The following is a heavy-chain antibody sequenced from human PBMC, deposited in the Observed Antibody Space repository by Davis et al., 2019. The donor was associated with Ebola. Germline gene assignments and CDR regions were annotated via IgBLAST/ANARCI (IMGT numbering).Heavy chain of an antibody. CDR2: INHSGST. V-gene: IGHV4-34*01. Sequence: GSLRLSCAVYGGTFSDYYWSWIRQPPGKGLEWIGEINHSGSTNYNPSLKSRVTISVDTSKNQFSLKLSSVTAADTAVYYCARGIRLGELSDEYWGQGTLVTVSS. CDR3: ARGIRLGELSDEY. CDR1: GGTFSDYY. J-gene: IGHJ4*02. D-gene: IGHD3-16*02.